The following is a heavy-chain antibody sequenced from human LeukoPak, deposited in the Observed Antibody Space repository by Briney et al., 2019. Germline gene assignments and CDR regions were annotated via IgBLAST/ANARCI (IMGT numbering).Heavy chain of an antibody. CDR2: ISAYNGNT. Sequence: ASVKVSCKASGYTFTSYGISWVRQAPGQGLEWMGWISAYNGNTNYAQKLQGRVTMTTDTSTSTAYMELSSLRSEDTAVYYCAGAAFKEPPYDFWGRSQGYYYGMDVWGQGTTVTVSS. D-gene: IGHD3-3*01. J-gene: IGHJ6*02. CDR3: AGAAFKEPPYDFWGRSQGYYYGMDV. V-gene: IGHV1-18*01. CDR1: GYTFTSYG.